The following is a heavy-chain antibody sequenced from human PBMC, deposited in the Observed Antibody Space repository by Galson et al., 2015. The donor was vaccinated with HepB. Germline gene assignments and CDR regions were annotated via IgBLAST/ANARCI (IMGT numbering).Heavy chain of an antibody. D-gene: IGHD7-27*01. CDR1: GGSISGYY. CDR2: IYYSGST. J-gene: IGHJ3*02. V-gene: IGHV4-59*08. Sequence: ETLSLTCTVSGGSISGYYWSWIRQPPGKGLEWIGHIYYSGSTNYNPSLKSRLTISVDTSKNQFSLKLSSVTAADTAVYYCARHHRVTLGAFDIWGQGTMVTVSS. CDR3: ARHHRVTLGAFDI.